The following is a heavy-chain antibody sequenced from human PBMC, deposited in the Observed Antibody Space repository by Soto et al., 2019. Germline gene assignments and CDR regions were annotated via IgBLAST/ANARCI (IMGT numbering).Heavy chain of an antibody. CDR2: IKSKTDGGTT. D-gene: IGHD6-13*01. CDR3: TTALSPGYSSSWQYYFDY. J-gene: IGHJ4*02. Sequence: GGSLRLSCAASGFTFSNAWMSWVRQAPGKGLEWVGRIKSKTDGGTTDYAAPVKGRFTISRDDSKNTLYLQMNSLKTEDTAVYYCTTALSPGYSSSWQYYFDYWGQGTLVTVSS. V-gene: IGHV3-15*01. CDR1: GFTFSNAW.